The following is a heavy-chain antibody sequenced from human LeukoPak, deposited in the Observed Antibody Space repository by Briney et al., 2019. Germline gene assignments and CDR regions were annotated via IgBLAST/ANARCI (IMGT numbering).Heavy chain of an antibody. CDR3: ARDRESVVPAYDS. V-gene: IGHV3-7*01. J-gene: IGHJ5*01. Sequence: GGSLRLSCAASGFTFTTYWMSWVRQAPGKGLEWVAHIKQDRSEKYYVDSVKGRFTIARDNAKNSLYLQMNSLRDEDTAVYYCARDRESVVPAYDSWGQGTLVTVSS. D-gene: IGHD2-2*01. CDR2: IKQDRSEK. CDR1: GFTFTTYW.